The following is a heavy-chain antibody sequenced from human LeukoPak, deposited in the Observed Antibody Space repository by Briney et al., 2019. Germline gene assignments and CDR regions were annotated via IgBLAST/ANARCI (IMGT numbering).Heavy chain of an antibody. CDR2: IYYSGST. CDR3: ARGDESYSWYFDL. Sequence: PSETLSLTCTVSGGSISSYYWSWIRQPPGKGLEWIGYIYYSGSTNYNPSLKSRVTISLDTSQNQFSLRLTSVTAADTAIYYCARGDESYSWYFDLWGRGPLVTVSS. D-gene: IGHD1-26*01. J-gene: IGHJ2*01. CDR1: GGSISSYY. V-gene: IGHV4-59*12.